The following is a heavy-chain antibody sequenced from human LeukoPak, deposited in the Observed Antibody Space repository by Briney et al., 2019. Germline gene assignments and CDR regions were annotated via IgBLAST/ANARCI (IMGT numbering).Heavy chain of an antibody. CDR1: GFTFSGSA. Sequence: GGSLRLSCAASGFTFSGSAMHWVRQASGKGLEWVGRIRSKANSYATAYAASVKGRFTISRDDSKNTAYLQMNSLKTEDTAVCYCTRRGPITFGGVIVENWGQGTLVTVSS. CDR2: IRSKANSYAT. V-gene: IGHV3-73*01. D-gene: IGHD3-16*02. CDR3: TRRGPITFGGVIVEN. J-gene: IGHJ4*02.